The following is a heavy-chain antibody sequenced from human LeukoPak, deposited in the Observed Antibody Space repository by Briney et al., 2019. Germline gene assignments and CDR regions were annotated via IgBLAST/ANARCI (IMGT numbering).Heavy chain of an antibody. Sequence: SETLSLTCTVSGGSISSYYWSWIRQPPGKGLEWIGYIYYSGSTSYNPSLKSRVTISLDTSKNQFSLKLNSVTAADTAVYYCARADRTSYYGSGRIDYWGQGTLVTVSS. CDR2: IYYSGST. D-gene: IGHD3-10*01. J-gene: IGHJ4*02. V-gene: IGHV4-59*01. CDR3: ARADRTSYYGSGRIDY. CDR1: GGSISSYY.